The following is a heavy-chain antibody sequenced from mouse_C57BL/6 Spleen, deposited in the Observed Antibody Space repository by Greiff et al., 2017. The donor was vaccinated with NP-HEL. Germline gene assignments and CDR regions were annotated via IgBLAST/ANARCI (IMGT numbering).Heavy chain of an antibody. V-gene: IGHV1-55*01. J-gene: IGHJ3*01. CDR1: GYTFTSYW. D-gene: IGHD1-1*01. CDR2: IYPGSGST. CDR3: ARDGYYGSSPFAY. Sequence: VQLQQPGAELVKPGASVKMSCKASGYTFTSYWITWVKQRPGQGLEWIGDIYPGSGSTNYNEKFKSKATLTVDTSSSTAYMQLSSLTSEDSAVYYCARDGYYGSSPFAYWGQGTLVTVSA.